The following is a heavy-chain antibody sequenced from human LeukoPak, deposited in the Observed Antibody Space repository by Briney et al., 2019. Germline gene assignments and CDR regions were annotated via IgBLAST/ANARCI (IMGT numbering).Heavy chain of an antibody. J-gene: IGHJ4*02. V-gene: IGHV5-51*01. CDR3: MTNSGSHRGGY. D-gene: IGHD1-26*01. CDR1: GYSFTTFW. Sequence: GESLKISCKASGYSFTTFWIGWVRQMPGKGLQWMGVIYPGDSDTKYSPSFQGQVTVSADKSSSTAYLQWSSLKASDTAVYYCMTNSGSHRGGYWGQGTLVTVSS. CDR2: IYPGDSDT.